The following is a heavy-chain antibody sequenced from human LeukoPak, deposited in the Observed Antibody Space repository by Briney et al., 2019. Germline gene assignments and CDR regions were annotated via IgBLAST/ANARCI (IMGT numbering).Heavy chain of an antibody. V-gene: IGHV1-46*01. Sequence: ASVKVSCKASGYTFTSNYIHWVRQAPGQGLEWMGMIYPRDGSTSYAQKFQGRVTMTRDTSTSTVYMELSSLRSEDTAVYYCARDPSGRLDYWGQGTLVTVPS. CDR3: ARDPSGRLDY. CDR2: IYPRDGST. D-gene: IGHD2-15*01. J-gene: IGHJ4*02. CDR1: GYTFTSNY.